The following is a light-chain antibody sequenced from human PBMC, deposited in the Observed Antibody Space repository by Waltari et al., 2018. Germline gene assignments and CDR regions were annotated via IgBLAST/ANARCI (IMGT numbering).Light chain of an antibody. Sequence: NFMLTQPHSVSESPGKTITITCTRSSASICRGYVQWYQQRPGSAPTTMIYEDKKRPSGVPDRFSGSIDSSSNSASLTISGLKTEDEADYYCQSFDSTNPWVFGGGTKLTVL. CDR3: QSFDSTNPWV. CDR1: SASICRGY. V-gene: IGLV6-57*03. CDR2: EDK. J-gene: IGLJ3*02.